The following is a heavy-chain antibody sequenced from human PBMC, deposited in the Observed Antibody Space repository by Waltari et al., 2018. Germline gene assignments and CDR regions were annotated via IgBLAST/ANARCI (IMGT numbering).Heavy chain of an antibody. CDR2: IYYSGST. CDR1: GGSISSYY. CDR3: ARDRGGGHSGDNWFDP. Sequence: QVQLQESGPGLVKPSETLSLTCTVSGGSISSYYWSWILQPPGKGLEWIGYIYYSGSTNYNPSLKSRVTISVDTSKNQFSLKLSSVTAADTAVYYCARDRGGGHSGDNWFDPWGQGTLVTVSS. V-gene: IGHV4-59*01. D-gene: IGHD6-19*01. J-gene: IGHJ5*02.